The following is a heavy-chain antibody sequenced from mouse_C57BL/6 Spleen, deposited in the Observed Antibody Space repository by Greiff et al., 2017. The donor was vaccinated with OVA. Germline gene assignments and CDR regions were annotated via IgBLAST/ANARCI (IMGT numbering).Heavy chain of an antibody. J-gene: IGHJ4*01. D-gene: IGHD1-1*01. CDR1: GFSLTSYG. V-gene: IGHV2-5*01. Sequence: VHLVESGPGLVQPSQSLSITCTVSGFSLTSYGVHWVRQSPGKGLEWLGVIWRGGSTDYNAAFMSRLSITKDNSKSQVFFKMNSLQADDTAIYYCAKELLRYGAMDYWGQGTSVTVSS. CDR3: AKELLRYGAMDY. CDR2: IWRGGST.